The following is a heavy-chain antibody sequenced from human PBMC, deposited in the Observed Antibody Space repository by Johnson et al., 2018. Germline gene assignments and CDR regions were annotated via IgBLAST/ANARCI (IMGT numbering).Heavy chain of an antibody. CDR3: ARGRIVVIPAATISHFQH. D-gene: IGHD2-2*01. J-gene: IGHJ1*01. CDR1: GGSFSGYY. CDR2: INHSGNT. Sequence: QVQLQQWGAGLLKPSETLSLTCAVYGGSFSGYYWSWIRQPPGKALEWIGEINHSGNTTYSPSLKSRVTISVDTSTNQFSLKLSPVTAADTAVYYCARGRIVVIPAATISHFQHWGQGTLVTVSS. V-gene: IGHV4-34*01.